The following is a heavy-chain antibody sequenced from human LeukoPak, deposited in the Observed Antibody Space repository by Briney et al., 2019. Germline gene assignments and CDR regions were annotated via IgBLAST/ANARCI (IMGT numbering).Heavy chain of an antibody. D-gene: IGHD3-10*01. CDR2: IYYSGST. Sequence: SETLSLTYTVSGGSISSSSYYWGWIRQPPGKGLEWIGSIYYSGSTYYNPSLKSRVTISVDTSKNQLSLKLSSVTAADTAVYYCARGYGSGSYFVYWGQGTLVTVSS. CDR1: GGSISSSSYY. J-gene: IGHJ4*02. V-gene: IGHV4-39*07. CDR3: ARGYGSGSYFVY.